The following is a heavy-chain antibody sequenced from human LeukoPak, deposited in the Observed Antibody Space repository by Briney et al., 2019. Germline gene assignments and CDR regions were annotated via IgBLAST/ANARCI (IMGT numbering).Heavy chain of an antibody. J-gene: IGHJ4*02. D-gene: IGHD6-19*01. V-gene: IGHV3-9*01. CDR2: ISWNSGSI. Sequence: GGSLRLSCAASGFTFDDYAMHWVRRAPGKGLEWVSGISWNSGSIGYADSVKGRFTISRDNAKNSLYLQMNSLRAEDTALYYCAKDKRPIAVAGGYFDYWGQGTLVTVSS. CDR3: AKDKRPIAVAGGYFDY. CDR1: GFTFDDYA.